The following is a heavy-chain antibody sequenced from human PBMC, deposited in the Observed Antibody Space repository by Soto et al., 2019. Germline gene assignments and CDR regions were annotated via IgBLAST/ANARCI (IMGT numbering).Heavy chain of an antibody. J-gene: IGHJ6*02. D-gene: IGHD6-13*01. CDR3: AKDSYSSSWYVGGMDV. V-gene: IGHV3-9*01. CDR1: GFTFDGYA. CDR2: ISWNSGSI. Sequence: GGSLRLSCAASGFTFDGYAMHWVRQAPGKGLEWVSGISWNSGSIGYADSVKGRFTISRDNAKNSLYLQMNSLRAEDTALYYCAKDSYSSSWYVGGMDVWGQGTTVTVSS.